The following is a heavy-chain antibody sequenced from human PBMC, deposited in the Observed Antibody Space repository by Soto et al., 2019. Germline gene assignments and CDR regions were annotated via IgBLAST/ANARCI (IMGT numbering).Heavy chain of an antibody. V-gene: IGHV4-30-4*01. Sequence: SSETLSLTCSLSAGSISSVYYYWSWILQPPGMSLEGIGHIYYSGNTYYNRSRKSPLIISLDTSNTQFSLKVDSVTASDTAVYYCASSSLYGMEVWDQETTVTVSS. CDR2: IYYSGNT. J-gene: IGHJ6*02. CDR3: ASSSLYGMEV. CDR1: AGSISSVYYY.